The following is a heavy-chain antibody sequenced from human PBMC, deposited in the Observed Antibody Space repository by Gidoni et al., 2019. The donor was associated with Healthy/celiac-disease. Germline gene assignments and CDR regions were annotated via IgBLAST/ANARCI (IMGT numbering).Heavy chain of an antibody. D-gene: IGHD5-12*01. CDR1: GGSFSGYY. J-gene: IGHJ4*02. CDR2: INHSGST. CDR3: ARGGDGYKIPFDY. Sequence: QVQLQQWGAGLLKPSETLSPTSAVYGGSFSGYYWSWIRQPPGKGLEWIGEINHSGSTNYNPSLKSRVTISVDTSKNQFSLKLSSVTAADTAVYYCARGGDGYKIPFDYWGQGTLVTVSS. V-gene: IGHV4-34*01.